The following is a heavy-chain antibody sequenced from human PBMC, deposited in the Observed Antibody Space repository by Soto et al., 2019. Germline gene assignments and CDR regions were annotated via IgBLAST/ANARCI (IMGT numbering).Heavy chain of an antibody. CDR3: ARDREGTSIGAGGN. J-gene: IGHJ4*02. V-gene: IGHV1-69*04. CDR2: IIPILGIA. CDR1: GGTFSSYT. D-gene: IGHD3-3*01. Sequence: SVKVSCKASGGTFSSYTISWVRQAPGQGLEWMGRIIPILGIANYAQKFQGRVTITADKSTSTAYMELSSLRSEDTAVYYCARDREGTSIGAGGNWGQGTLVTVSS.